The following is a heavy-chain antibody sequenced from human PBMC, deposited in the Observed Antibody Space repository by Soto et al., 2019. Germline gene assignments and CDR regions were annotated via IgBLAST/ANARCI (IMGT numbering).Heavy chain of an antibody. Sequence: GASVKVSCKAPGHTLTGYYMHRVRQAPGQGLAWMGWINPNSGGTNYAQKFQGWVTMTRDTSISTAYMELSRLRSDDRAVYYCARDWGSTYYYGSGSYDNHRGSCPSGIAGWGQGTSVNVSS. V-gene: IGHV1-2*04. D-gene: IGHD3-10*01. CDR2: INPNSGGT. CDR1: GHTLTGYY. CDR3: ARDWGSTYYYGSGSYDNHRGSCPSGIAG. J-gene: IGHJ6*02.